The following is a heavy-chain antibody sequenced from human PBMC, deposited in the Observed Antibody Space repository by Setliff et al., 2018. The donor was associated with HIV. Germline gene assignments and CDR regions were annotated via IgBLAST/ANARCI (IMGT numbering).Heavy chain of an antibody. V-gene: IGHV4-39*07. CDR2: LYNSEIT. Sequence: KTSETLSLTCSVSGDSVSSTDCLWGWVRQPPGMGLQWIVTLYNSEITNYNPSFKNRVTMSVDKSRNHFSLILSSVTAADTAIYYCVRASLPGNHVFFDYWGQGRLVTVSS. J-gene: IGHJ4*02. CDR3: VRASLPGNHVFFDY. CDR1: GDSVSSTDCL.